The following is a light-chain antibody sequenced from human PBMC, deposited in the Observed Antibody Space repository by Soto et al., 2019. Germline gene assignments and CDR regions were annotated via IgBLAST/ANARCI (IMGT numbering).Light chain of an antibody. CDR1: SSDVGGYNY. CDR2: DVS. J-gene: IGLJ1*01. Sequence: SEMTRPACGAGAQGQVVAVSCTNTSSDVGGYNYVSWYQQHPGKAPKLMIYDVSNRPSGVSNRFSGSKSGNTASLTISGLQAEDEADYYCSSYTSSSTLEGYVFGTGTKVTVL. CDR3: SSYTSSSTLEGYV. V-gene: IGLV2-14*01.